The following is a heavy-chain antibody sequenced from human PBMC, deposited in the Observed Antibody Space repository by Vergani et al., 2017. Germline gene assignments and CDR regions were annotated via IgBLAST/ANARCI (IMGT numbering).Heavy chain of an antibody. V-gene: IGHV4-59*12. J-gene: IGHJ6*03. D-gene: IGHD3-3*01. CDR3: ARDXGRYDFWSGYAPPGYYYYMDV. Sequence: QVQLQESGPGLVKPSETLSLTCTVSGGPISSYYWSWIRQPPGKGLEWIGYIYYSGSTNYNPSPKSRVTISVEPSKNQFSLKLSSVTAADTAVYYCARDXGRYDFWSGYAPPGYYYYMDVWGKGTTVTVSS. CDR2: IYYSGST. CDR1: GGPISSYY.